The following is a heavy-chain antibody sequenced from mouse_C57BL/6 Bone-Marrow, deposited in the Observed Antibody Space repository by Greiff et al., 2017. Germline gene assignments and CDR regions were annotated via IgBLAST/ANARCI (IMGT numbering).Heavy chain of an antibody. CDR2: ILPGSGST. Sequence: QVQLQQSGAELMKPGASVKLSCKATGYTFTGYWIEWVKQRPGHGLEWIGEILPGSGSTNYNEKFKGKATFTADTSSNTAYMQLSSLTTEDSDIYYCARRDYGSSYYAMDYWGQGTSVTVSS. D-gene: IGHD1-1*01. CDR3: ARRDYGSSYYAMDY. CDR1: GYTFTGYW. J-gene: IGHJ4*01. V-gene: IGHV1-9*01.